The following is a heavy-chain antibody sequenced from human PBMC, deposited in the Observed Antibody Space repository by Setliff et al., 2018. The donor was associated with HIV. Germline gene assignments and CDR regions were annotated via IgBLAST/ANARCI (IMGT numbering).Heavy chain of an antibody. Sequence: PSETLSLTCAVYGGSLSDSYWSWIRQPPGKGLEWIGEINHRGNTNYNPSLKSRVTISVDTSKKQFSLKLRSVTAADMAVYYCARDPRERWGSTYWYFDVWGRGTLVTVSS. CDR2: INHRGNT. CDR3: ARDPRERWGSTYWYFDV. CDR1: GGSLSDSY. D-gene: IGHD7-27*01. J-gene: IGHJ2*01. V-gene: IGHV4-34*01.